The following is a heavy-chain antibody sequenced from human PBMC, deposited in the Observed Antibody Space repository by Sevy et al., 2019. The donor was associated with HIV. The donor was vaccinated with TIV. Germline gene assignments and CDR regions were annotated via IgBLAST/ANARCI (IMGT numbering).Heavy chain of an antibody. V-gene: IGHV3-15*07. Sequence: GGSLRLSCTASGFDFANAWMNWVRQAPGKGLEWVGHIKSITDGGAADYAAPVKGRFTISRHDSKNTLYLHMNSLKAGETAVYYCSTDDLISYWGRGTLVTVSS. CDR2: IKSITDGGAA. CDR1: GFDFANAW. CDR3: STDDLISY. J-gene: IGHJ4*02.